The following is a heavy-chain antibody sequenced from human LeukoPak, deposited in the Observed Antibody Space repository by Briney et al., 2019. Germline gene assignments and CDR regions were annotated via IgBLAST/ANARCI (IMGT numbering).Heavy chain of an antibody. CDR2: VNHSGRT. D-gene: IGHD2-2*01. CDR1: GGSFSGYY. Sequence: PSETLSLTCAVYGGSFSGYYWSWIRKPPAQGLEWIGEVNHSGRTNYNPSLKSRVTISVDTSKNQFSLKLSSVTAADTAVYYCARGARYCSSTSCYVYWFDPWGQGTLVTVSS. V-gene: IGHV4-34*01. CDR3: ARGARYCSSTSCYVYWFDP. J-gene: IGHJ5*02.